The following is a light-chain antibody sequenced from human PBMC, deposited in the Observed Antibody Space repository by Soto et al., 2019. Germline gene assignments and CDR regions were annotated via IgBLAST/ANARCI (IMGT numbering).Light chain of an antibody. Sequence: DIQMTQSPATLSVSFGDRVTITWRASQTISTWLAWHQHKPVKAPKLLIYDASSLESGVPSRFSGGGSGTEFTLTISNLQPDDFATYYCQQYNSLWTFGQGTKVDIK. J-gene: IGKJ1*01. CDR1: QTISTW. V-gene: IGKV1-5*01. CDR2: DAS. CDR3: QQYNSLWT.